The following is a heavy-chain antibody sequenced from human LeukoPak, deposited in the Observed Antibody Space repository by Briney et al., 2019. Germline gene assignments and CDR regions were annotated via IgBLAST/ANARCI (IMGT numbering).Heavy chain of an antibody. V-gene: IGHV3-23*01. CDR3: AKQLGYCSDGSCYFPY. CDR2: ISSSGGSP. J-gene: IGHJ4*02. CDR1: GFTFSTYA. Sequence: GGSLRLSCVASGFTFSTYALSWVRQAPGKGLEWVSAISSSGGSPYYADSVNGRFTISRDNSKSTLCLQMNSLRAEDTAVYYCAKQLGYCSDGSCYFPYWGQGTLVTVSS. D-gene: IGHD2-15*01.